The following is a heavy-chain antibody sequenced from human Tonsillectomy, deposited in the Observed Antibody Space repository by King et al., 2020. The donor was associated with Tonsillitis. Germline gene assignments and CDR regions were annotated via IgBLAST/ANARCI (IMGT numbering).Heavy chain of an antibody. J-gene: IGHJ5*02. CDR3: ARGRPMVRGEHWFDP. Sequence: QLVQSGVEVKKPGASLKISCKGSGYSFSTYWIGWVRQMPGKGLEWMGIIYPGDSDTRYSPSFQGQVTISADKSIGTAYLQWRSLTPSDTAMYYCARGRPMVRGEHWFDPWGQGTLVTVSS. V-gene: IGHV5-51*01. CDR1: GYSFSTYW. CDR2: IYPGDSDT. D-gene: IGHD3-10*01.